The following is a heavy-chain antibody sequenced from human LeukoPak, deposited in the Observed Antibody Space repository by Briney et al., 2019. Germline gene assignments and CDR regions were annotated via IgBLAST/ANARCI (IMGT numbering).Heavy chain of an antibody. CDR1: GYSFTSYW. V-gene: IGHV5-51*01. CDR2: IYPGDSDT. Sequence: GESLKISCKGSGYSFTSYWIGWVRQMPGKGLEWMGIIYPGDSDTRYSPSFQGQVTISADKSISTAYLQWSSLKASDTAMYYCARQGLPSLYYYGMDVWGQGTTVTVSS. D-gene: IGHD5-18*01. J-gene: IGHJ6*02. CDR3: ARQGLPSLYYYGMDV.